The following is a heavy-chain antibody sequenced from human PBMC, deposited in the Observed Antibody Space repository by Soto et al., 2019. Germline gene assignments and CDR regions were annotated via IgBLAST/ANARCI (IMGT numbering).Heavy chain of an antibody. CDR2: ISPYNGNT. V-gene: IGHV1-18*01. Sequence: QVQLVQSGAEVKKPGASVQVSCKASGYTFTSYGFSWVRQAPGQGFEWMGWISPYNGNTNYAQRLQGIPTMTTDTSTITAYMELRSLISDDTAVYYCAREGSSGWFVYWGQGTLVIVSS. D-gene: IGHD6-19*01. CDR3: AREGSSGWFVY. J-gene: IGHJ5*01. CDR1: GYTFTSYG.